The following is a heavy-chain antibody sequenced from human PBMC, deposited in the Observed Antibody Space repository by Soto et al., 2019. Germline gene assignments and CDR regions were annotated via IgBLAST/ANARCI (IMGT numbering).Heavy chain of an antibody. Sequence: QVQLVQSGAEVQKPGASVKVSCKASGYTFSSYDINWVRQATGQGLEWMGWMNPNNGNTGYAQKFQGRVTMTRDTSISTAYMELSSLRSEDTAVYYCARNYVASGSIDGYWGQGTLVTVSS. CDR2: MNPNNGNT. J-gene: IGHJ4*02. CDR1: GYTFSSYD. CDR3: ARNYVASGSIDGY. V-gene: IGHV1-8*01. D-gene: IGHD3-10*01.